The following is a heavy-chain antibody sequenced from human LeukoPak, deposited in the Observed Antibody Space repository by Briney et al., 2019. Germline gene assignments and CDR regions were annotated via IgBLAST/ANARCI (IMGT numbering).Heavy chain of an antibody. D-gene: IGHD3-22*01. CDR2: IYYSGST. CDR1: GGSISSYY. J-gene: IGHJ4*02. V-gene: IGHV4-59*01. CDR3: ARERDYYDSSGYYYYFDY. Sequence: PSETLSLTCTVSGGSISSYYWSLIRQPPGKGLEWIGYIYYSGSTNYNPPLKSRVTISVDTSKNQFSLKLSSVTAADTAVYYCARERDYYDSSGYYYYFDYWGQGTLVTVSS.